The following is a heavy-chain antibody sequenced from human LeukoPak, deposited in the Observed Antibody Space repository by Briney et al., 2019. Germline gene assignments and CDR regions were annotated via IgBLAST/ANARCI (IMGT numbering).Heavy chain of an antibody. CDR3: ARHYYDTLSAFDI. D-gene: IGHD3-22*01. J-gene: IGHJ3*02. Sequence: GESLKISYKGSGYSFTSYWISWVRQMPGKGLEWMGRIDPSDSYTKYSPSFQGHVTISADKSISTAYLQWSSLKASDTAIYFCARHYYDTLSAFDIWGQGTMVTVSS. CDR2: IDPSDSYT. V-gene: IGHV5-10-1*01. CDR1: GYSFTSYW.